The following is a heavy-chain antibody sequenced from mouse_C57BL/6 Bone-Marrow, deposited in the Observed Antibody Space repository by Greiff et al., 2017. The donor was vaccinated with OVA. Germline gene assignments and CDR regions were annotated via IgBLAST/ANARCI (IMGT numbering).Heavy chain of an antibody. CDR3: ARWRIYYYGSSSFYYAMDY. J-gene: IGHJ4*01. Sequence: QVQLKESGPELVKPGASVKISCKASGYSFTSYYIHWVKQRPGQGLEWIGWIYPGSGNTKYNEKFKGKATLTADTSSSTAYMQLSSLTSEDSAVYYCARWRIYYYGSSSFYYAMDYWGQGTSVTVSS. CDR1: GYSFTSYY. V-gene: IGHV1-66*01. D-gene: IGHD1-1*01. CDR2: IYPGSGNT.